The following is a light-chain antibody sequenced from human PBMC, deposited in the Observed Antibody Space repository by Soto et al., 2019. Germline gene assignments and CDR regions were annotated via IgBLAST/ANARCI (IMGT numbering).Light chain of an antibody. CDR1: SGSIASNY. CDR3: QSYDSSNHVV. Sequence: NFMLTQPHSVSESPGKTVTISRTRSSGSIASNYVQWYQQRPGSAPTTVIYEDNQRPSGVPDRFSGSIDSSSNSASLTISGLKTEEEADYYCQSYDSSNHVVFGGGTKLTVL. V-gene: IGLV6-57*04. CDR2: EDN. J-gene: IGLJ2*01.